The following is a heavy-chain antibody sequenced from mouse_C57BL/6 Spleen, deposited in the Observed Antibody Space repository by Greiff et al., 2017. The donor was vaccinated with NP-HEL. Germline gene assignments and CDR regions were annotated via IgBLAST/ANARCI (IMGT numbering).Heavy chain of an antibody. V-gene: IGHV1-15*01. D-gene: IGHD3-2*02. CDR1: GYTFTDYE. CDR2: IDPETGGT. Sequence: QVQLQHSGAELVRPGASVTLSCKASGYTFTDYEMHWVKQTPVHGLEWIGAIDPETGGTAYNQKFKGKAILTADKSSSTAYMELRSLTSEDSAVYYCTRCYSSGFSLFAYWGQGTLVTVSA. J-gene: IGHJ3*01. CDR3: TRCYSSGFSLFAY.